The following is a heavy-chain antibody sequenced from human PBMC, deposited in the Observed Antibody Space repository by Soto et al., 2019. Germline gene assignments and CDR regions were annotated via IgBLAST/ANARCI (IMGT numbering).Heavy chain of an antibody. CDR3: ARVAGYCSGGSCFSNYFDY. D-gene: IGHD2-15*01. V-gene: IGHV3-21*01. CDR2: ISSSSSYI. CDR1: GFTFSSYS. J-gene: IGHJ4*02. Sequence: EVQLVESGGGLVKPGGSLRLSCAASGFTFSSYSMNWVRQAPGRGLEWVSSISSSSSYIYYADSVKGRFTISRDNAKNSRYLQMNSLRAEDTAVYYGARVAGYCSGGSCFSNYFDYWGQGTLVTVSS.